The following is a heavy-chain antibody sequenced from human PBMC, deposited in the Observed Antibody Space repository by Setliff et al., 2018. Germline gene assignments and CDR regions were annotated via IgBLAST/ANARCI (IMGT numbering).Heavy chain of an antibody. D-gene: IGHD6-13*01. V-gene: IGHV3-21*04. CDR2: FSSRNDYI. CDR1: GFSFSNYA. J-gene: IGHJ2*01. Sequence: GGSLRLSCEAYGFSFSNYAMNWVRQAPGKGLEWVASFSSRNDYIYHADSVKGRFTISRDNAKTSLSLQMNSLSAEDTAFYYCARGRPYSNINWYFDLWGRGTLVTVSS. CDR3: ARGRPYSNINWYFDL.